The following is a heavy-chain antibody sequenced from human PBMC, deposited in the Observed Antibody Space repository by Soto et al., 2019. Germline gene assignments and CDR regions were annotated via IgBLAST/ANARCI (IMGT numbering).Heavy chain of an antibody. J-gene: IGHJ6*02. CDR1: CGSFIGYY. CDR2: INYSGST. CDR3: ARRNYFYALDV. V-gene: IGHV4-34*01. Sequence: SETLSLTCAFSCGSFIGYYWGWVRQPPGKGLEWVGEINYSGSTNYNPSLKRRVTISVDTSKNQVSLKVTSVTAADTAMYYCARRNYFYALDVWGQGTTVTVSS.